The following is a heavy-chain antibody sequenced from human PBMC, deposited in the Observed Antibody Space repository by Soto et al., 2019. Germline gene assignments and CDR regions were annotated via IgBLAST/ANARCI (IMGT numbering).Heavy chain of an antibody. D-gene: IGHD4-17*01. CDR1: GESVSINSAT. J-gene: IGHJ5*02. Sequence: SQTLSLTLAITGESVSINSATWNWIRQSPSRGLEWLGRTYYRSKWYNEYAVSVKSRITINPDTSKNQFSLQLNSVTPEDTAVYYCARATRTWFDPWGQGTLVPVSS. CDR2: TYYRSKWYN. CDR3: ARATRTWFDP. V-gene: IGHV6-1*01.